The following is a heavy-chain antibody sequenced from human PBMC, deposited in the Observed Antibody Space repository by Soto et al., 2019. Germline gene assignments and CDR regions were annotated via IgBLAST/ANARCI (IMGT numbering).Heavy chain of an antibody. V-gene: IGHV1-46*01. CDR3: ARMGYSYGPGSLVSSDY. J-gene: IGHJ4*02. Sequence: QVQLVQSGAEVKKPGASVKVSCKASGYTFTSYYMHWVRQAPGQGLEWMGIINPSGGSTSYAQKFQGRVTMTRDTSTSTVYMELSSLRSEDTAVYYCARMGYSYGPGSLVSSDYWGQGTLVTVSS. D-gene: IGHD5-18*01. CDR2: INPSGGST. CDR1: GYTFTSYY.